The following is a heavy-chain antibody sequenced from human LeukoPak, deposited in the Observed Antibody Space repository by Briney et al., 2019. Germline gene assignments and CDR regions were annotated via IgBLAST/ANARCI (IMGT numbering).Heavy chain of an antibody. Sequence: GGSLRLSCAASGFTFSSYWMSWVRQAPGKGLEWVAVISYDGSNKYYADSVKGRFTISRDNSKNTLYLQMNSLRAEDTAVYYCARSWDDILTGCFGYWGQGTLVTVSS. V-gene: IGHV3-30*03. CDR2: ISYDGSNK. D-gene: IGHD3-9*01. CDR1: GFTFSSYW. CDR3: ARSWDDILTGCFGY. J-gene: IGHJ4*02.